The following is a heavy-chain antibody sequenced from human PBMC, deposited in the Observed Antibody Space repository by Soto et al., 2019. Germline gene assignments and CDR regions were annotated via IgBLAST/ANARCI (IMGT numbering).Heavy chain of an antibody. Sequence: EVQLVESGGGLVQSGGSLRLSCAASGFDFTNSWMHWVRQAPGMGLVWVSHVNSDGSITTYADSVRGRFTISRDNAKNTVYLQMNSLRVEDTAVYYCTRDQRYSSAVWGQGALITVSS. J-gene: IGHJ4*02. CDR1: GFDFTNSW. D-gene: IGHD5-12*01. V-gene: IGHV3-74*01. CDR3: TRDQRYSSAV. CDR2: VNSDGSIT.